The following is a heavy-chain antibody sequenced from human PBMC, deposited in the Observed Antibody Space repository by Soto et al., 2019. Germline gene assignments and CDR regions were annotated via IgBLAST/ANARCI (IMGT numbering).Heavy chain of an antibody. CDR2: ISGSGGST. J-gene: IGHJ4*02. CDR3: AKGGPETYQLQHYFDY. Sequence: GGSLRLSCAASGFTFSSYAMSWVRQAPGKGLEWVSAISGSGGSTYYADSVKGRFTISRDNSKNTLYLQMNSLRAEDTAVYYCAKGGPETYQLQHYFDYWGQGTLVTVSS. CDR1: GFTFSSYA. D-gene: IGHD2-2*01. V-gene: IGHV3-23*01.